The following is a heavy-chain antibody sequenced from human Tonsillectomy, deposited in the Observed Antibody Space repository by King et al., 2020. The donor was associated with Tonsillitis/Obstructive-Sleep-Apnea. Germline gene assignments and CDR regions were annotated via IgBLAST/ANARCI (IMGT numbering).Heavy chain of an antibody. V-gene: IGHV4-34*01. D-gene: IGHD6-13*01. CDR1: GGSFSGYY. J-gene: IGHJ4*02. CDR2: INHSGIT. Sequence: VQLQQWCAGLLKPSETLSLTCAVYGGSFSGYYWSWIRQPPGKGLEWIGEINHSGITYYTPSLKSRVTISVDTSKNQFSLNLSSVTDADTAIYYCARGAAAGTVDYWGQGALVTVSS. CDR3: ARGAAAGTVDY.